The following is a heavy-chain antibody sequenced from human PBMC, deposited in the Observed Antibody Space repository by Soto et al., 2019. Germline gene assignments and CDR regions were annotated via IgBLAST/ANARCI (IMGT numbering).Heavy chain of an antibody. V-gene: IGHV3-30-3*01. Sequence: GGSLRLSCAASGFIFSSYAMHWVRQAPGKGLEWVAVISYDGSNKYYADSVKGRFTISRDNSKNTLYLQMNSLRAEDTAVYYCASHDTYYDFWSGYHFDYWGQGTLVTVSS. CDR2: ISYDGSNK. CDR1: GFIFSSYA. CDR3: ASHDTYYDFWSGYHFDY. J-gene: IGHJ4*02. D-gene: IGHD3-3*01.